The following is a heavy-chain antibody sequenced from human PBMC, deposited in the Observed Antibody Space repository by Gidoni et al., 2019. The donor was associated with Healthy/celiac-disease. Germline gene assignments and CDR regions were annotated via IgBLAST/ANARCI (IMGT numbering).Heavy chain of an antibody. J-gene: IGHJ5*02. Sequence: EVQLVQSGAEVKKPGESLRISCKGSGYSFTSYWISWVRQMPGKGLEWMGRIDPSDSYTNYSPSFQGHVTISADKSISTAYLQWSSLKASDTAMYYCATDPGYCSGGSCYRGVWFDPWGQGTLVTVSS. D-gene: IGHD2-15*01. V-gene: IGHV5-10-1*03. CDR1: GYSFTSYW. CDR2: IDPSDSYT. CDR3: ATDPGYCSGGSCYRGVWFDP.